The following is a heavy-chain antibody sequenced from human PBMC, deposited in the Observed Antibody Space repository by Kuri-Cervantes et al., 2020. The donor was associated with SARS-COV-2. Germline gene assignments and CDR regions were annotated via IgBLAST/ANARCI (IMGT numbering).Heavy chain of an antibody. CDR3: AKDRVGVQDF. CDR1: GFNFSRTD. Sequence: GGSLRPSCAASGFNFSRTDMHWVRQASGKGLEWVAVISHDGKNKKCIASGKGRFTISRDNSQNTLYLHMKSLRSEDTAMYYCAKDRVGVQDFWGQGTLVTVSS. V-gene: IGHV3-30*18. J-gene: IGHJ4*02. CDR2: ISHDGKNK. D-gene: IGHD2-21*01.